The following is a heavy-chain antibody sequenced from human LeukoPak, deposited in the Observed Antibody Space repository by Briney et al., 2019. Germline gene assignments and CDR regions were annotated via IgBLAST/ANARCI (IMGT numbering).Heavy chain of an antibody. CDR3: GRLADKRLQRFLDY. CDR2: ISAYNGDT. V-gene: IGHV1-18*01. J-gene: IGHJ4*02. CDR1: GYTFTSYG. Sequence: ASVKVSCKASGYTFTSYGISWVRQAPGHGLEWMGWISAYNGDTNYAQNVQGRLTMTTDTSTGTAYMELRSLRSDDTAVYYCGRLADKRLQRFLDYWGQGTLVTVSS. D-gene: IGHD2-21*01.